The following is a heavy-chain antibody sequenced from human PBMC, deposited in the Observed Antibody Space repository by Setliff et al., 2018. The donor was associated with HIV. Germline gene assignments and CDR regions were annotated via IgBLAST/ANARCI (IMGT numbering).Heavy chain of an antibody. CDR3: ARGAIAVAGISYYYYGMDV. J-gene: IGHJ6*02. Sequence: GSLRLSCAASGFTFSDYWINWVRQAPGKGLEWIGTICYSATTNYNPSLKNRVAISVDTSKNQFSLKLTSVTPADTAVYYCARGAIAVAGISYYYYGMDVWGQGTKVTVSS. CDR1: GFTFSDYW. D-gene: IGHD6-19*01. CDR2: ICYSATT. V-gene: IGHV4-59*01.